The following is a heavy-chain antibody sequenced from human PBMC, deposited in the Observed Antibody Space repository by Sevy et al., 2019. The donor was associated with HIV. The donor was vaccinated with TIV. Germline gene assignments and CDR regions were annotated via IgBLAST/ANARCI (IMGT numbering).Heavy chain of an antibody. J-gene: IGHJ6*03. D-gene: IGHD3-22*01. V-gene: IGHV3-23*01. CDR2: ISGSGTRT. Sequence: GGSLRLSCAVSGFSFDSYGMTWVRQAPGKGLEWVSGISGSGTRTYYADSVKGRFSISRDNSKNRLYLQMKSLRSEDTAIYYCGKGGGGHYDPDEIGYYFYYYNMDVWGKGTTVTVSS. CDR3: GKGGGGHYDPDEIGYYFYYYNMDV. CDR1: GFSFDSYG.